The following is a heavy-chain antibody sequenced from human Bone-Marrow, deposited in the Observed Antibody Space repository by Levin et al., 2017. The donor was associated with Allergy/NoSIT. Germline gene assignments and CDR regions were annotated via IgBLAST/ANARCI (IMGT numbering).Heavy chain of an antibody. CDR2: IWYDGSNK. V-gene: IGHV3-33*01. Sequence: GGSLRLSCAASGFTFSSYGMHWVRQAPGKGLEWVAVIWYDGSNKYYADSVKGRFTISRDNSKNTLYLQMNSLRAEDTAVYYCARDDGSGYAFDIWGQGTMVTVSS. D-gene: IGHD5-12*01. J-gene: IGHJ3*02. CDR1: GFTFSSYG. CDR3: ARDDGSGYAFDI.